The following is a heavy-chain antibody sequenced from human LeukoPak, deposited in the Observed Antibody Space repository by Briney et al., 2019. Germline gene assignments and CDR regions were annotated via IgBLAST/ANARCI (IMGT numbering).Heavy chain of an antibody. CDR3: ARGRGIAAPGPRSLFDY. V-gene: IGHV1-46*01. Sequence: ASVKLSCKASGYTFTKYYMHWVRQSPGQGLEWMGIIDPSGGSTSYAQTFQGRLPMPRDTPTSTFYMELRSLRSEDTAVYYCARGRGIAAPGPRSLFDYWGQGTLVTVSS. D-gene: IGHD6-13*01. CDR1: GYTFTKYY. J-gene: IGHJ4*02. CDR2: IDPSGGST.